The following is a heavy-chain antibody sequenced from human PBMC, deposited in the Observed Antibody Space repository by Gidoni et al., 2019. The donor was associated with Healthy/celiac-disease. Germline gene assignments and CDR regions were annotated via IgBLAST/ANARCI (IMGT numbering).Heavy chain of an antibody. CDR3: AKDPSASGSYLYAHY. Sequence: EVQLLESGGGLVQPGGSLRLSCAASGFTFSRYAMGWVRQAPGKGLEWVSAISGSGGSTYYADSVKGRFTISRDNSKNTLYLQMNSLRAEDTAVYYCAKDPSASGSYLYAHYWGQGTLVTVSS. D-gene: IGHD1-26*01. CDR2: ISGSGGST. CDR1: GFTFSRYA. V-gene: IGHV3-23*01. J-gene: IGHJ4*02.